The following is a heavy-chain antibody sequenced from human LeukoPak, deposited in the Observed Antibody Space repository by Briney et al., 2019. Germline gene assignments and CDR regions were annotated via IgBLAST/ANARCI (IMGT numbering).Heavy chain of an antibody. CDR3: ARVRHRDYGDYGPGDIYFDY. D-gene: IGHD4-17*01. CDR2: ISSRSTTI. J-gene: IGHJ4*02. V-gene: IGHV3-48*04. CDR1: RFTLSSYS. Sequence: GGSLRLSCAASRFTLSSYSMNWVRQAPGKGLEWISYISSRSTTIYYADSVKGRFTISRDNAKNSLYLQMNSLRAEDTAVYYCARVRHRDYGDYGPGDIYFDYWGQGTLVTVSS.